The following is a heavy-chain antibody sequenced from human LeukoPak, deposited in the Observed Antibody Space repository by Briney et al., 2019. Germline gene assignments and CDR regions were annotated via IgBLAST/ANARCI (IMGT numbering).Heavy chain of an antibody. CDR1: GGSFSGYY. CDR2: INHSGST. CDR3: ARGPRYCSSTSCYVRLYYFDY. D-gene: IGHD2-2*01. Sequence: SETLSLTCAVYGGSFSGYYWSWVRQPPGKGLEWIGEINHSGSTNYNPSLKSRVTISVDTSKNQFSLKLSSVTAADTAVYYCARGPRYCSSTSCYVRLYYFDYWGQGTLVTVSS. J-gene: IGHJ4*02. V-gene: IGHV4-34*01.